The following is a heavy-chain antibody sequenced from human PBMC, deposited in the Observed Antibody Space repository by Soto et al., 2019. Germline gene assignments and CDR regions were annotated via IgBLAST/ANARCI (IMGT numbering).Heavy chain of an antibody. CDR1: GGSISSSSYY. Sequence: PSETLSLTCTVSGGSISSSSYYWGWIRQHPGKGLEWIGYIYYSGSTYYNPSPKSRLTISVDTSKNQFSLKLSSVTAADTAVYYCASGGLATTEVNWFDPWGQGTLVTSPQ. V-gene: IGHV4-31*03. D-gene: IGHD5-12*01. CDR3: ASGGLATTEVNWFDP. J-gene: IGHJ5*02. CDR2: IYYSGST.